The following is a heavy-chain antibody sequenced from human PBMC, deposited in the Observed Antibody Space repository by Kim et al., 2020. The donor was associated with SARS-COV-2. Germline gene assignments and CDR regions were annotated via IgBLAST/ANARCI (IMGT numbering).Heavy chain of an antibody. J-gene: IGHJ4*02. CDR2: ISSNGGST. Sequence: GGSLRLSCAASGFTFSTYAMHWVRQAPGKGLEFVSAISSNGGSTYYANSVKGRFIISRDNSKNTVYLQMGSMRAEDMAVYYCARRGVYDSSGYYGYWGQGTLVTVSS. CDR3: ARRGVYDSSGYYGY. D-gene: IGHD3-22*01. CDR1: GFTFSTYA. V-gene: IGHV3-64*01.